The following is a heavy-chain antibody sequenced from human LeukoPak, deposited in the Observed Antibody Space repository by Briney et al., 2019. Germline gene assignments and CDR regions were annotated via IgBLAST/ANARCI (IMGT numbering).Heavy chain of an antibody. CDR1: GGSISSSSYY. CDR2: IYYTGGT. Sequence: PSETLSLTCTVSGGSISSSSYYWGWIRQPPGKGPEWIGIIYYTGGTYYNPSLKSRVTISIDTSKNQFSLKLSSVTAADTAVFYCARDPGGLTAMVTNGDYWGQGTLVTVSS. D-gene: IGHD5-18*01. J-gene: IGHJ4*02. V-gene: IGHV4-39*07. CDR3: ARDPGGLTAMVTNGDY.